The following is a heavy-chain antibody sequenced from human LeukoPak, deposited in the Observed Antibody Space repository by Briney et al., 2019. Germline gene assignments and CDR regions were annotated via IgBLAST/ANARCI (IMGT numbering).Heavy chain of an antibody. D-gene: IGHD3-10*01. Sequence: GGSLRLSCAASGFTFSSYWMSWVRQAPGKGLEWVANIKQDGSEKYYVDSVKGRFTISRDNSKNTLYLQMSSLGPEDTAAYFCAKDRLLLWFGESFDAFDIWGQGTMVTVSS. CDR2: IKQDGSEK. CDR3: AKDRLLLWFGESFDAFDI. CDR1: GFTFSSYW. V-gene: IGHV3-7*03. J-gene: IGHJ3*02.